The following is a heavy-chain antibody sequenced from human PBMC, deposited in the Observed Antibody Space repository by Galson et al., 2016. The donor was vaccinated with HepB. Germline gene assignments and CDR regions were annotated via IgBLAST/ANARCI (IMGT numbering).Heavy chain of an antibody. CDR3: APLGYGRGGLCYKVY. D-gene: IGHD2-15*01. CDR2: IFHTGTT. V-gene: IGHV4-4*02. J-gene: IGHJ4*02. Sequence: SETLSLTCAVSGGSISSYNWWSWVRQPPGEGLEWIGEIFHTGTTNYNPSLKSRVTISLDKPKNQFSLTLKSVTAADTAVYYCAPLGYGRGGLCYKVYWGQGTLVTVSS. CDR1: GGSISSYNW.